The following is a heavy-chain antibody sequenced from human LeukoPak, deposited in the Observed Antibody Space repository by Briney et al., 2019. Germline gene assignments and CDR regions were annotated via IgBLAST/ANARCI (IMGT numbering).Heavy chain of an antibody. Sequence: GGSLRVACAASGFTFSSYEMNWVRQAPGKGLEWVSYISSSGSTIYYADSVKGRFTISRDNAKNSLYLQMNSLRAEDTAVYYCAREDGYPRDYFDYWGQGTLVTVSS. CDR3: AREDGYPRDYFDY. V-gene: IGHV3-48*03. J-gene: IGHJ4*02. CDR1: GFTFSSYE. D-gene: IGHD5-24*01. CDR2: ISSSGSTI.